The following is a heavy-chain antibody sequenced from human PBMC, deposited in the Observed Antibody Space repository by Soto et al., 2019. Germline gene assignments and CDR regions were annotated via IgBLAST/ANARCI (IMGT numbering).Heavy chain of an antibody. V-gene: IGHV4-30-4*01. J-gene: IGHJ6*02. Sequence: SETLSLTCTVSGGSISSGDYYWSWIRQPPGKGLEWIGYIYYSGSTYYNPSLKSRVTISVDTSKNQFSLKLSSVTAADTAVHYCAREMSTIPYYYYAMHVPCPATT. CDR3: AREMSTIPYYYYAMHV. D-gene: IGHD1-1*01. CDR2: IYYSGST. CDR1: GGSISSGDYY.